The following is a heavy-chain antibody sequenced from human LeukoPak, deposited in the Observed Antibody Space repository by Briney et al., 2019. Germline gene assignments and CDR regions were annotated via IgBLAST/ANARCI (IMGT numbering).Heavy chain of an antibody. Sequence: SETLSLTCTVSGGSISSGGYYWSWIRQHPGKGLEWIGYIYYSGSTYYNPSLKSRVTISVDTSKNQFSLKLSSVTAADTAVYYCARMGRPKTFDPWGQGTLVTVTS. CDR1: GGSISSGGYY. V-gene: IGHV4-31*03. J-gene: IGHJ5*02. CDR2: IYYSGST. CDR3: ARMGRPKTFDP. D-gene: IGHD1-26*01.